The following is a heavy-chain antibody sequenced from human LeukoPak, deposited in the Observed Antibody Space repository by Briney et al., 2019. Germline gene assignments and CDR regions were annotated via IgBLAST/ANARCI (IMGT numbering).Heavy chain of an antibody. J-gene: IGHJ6*03. D-gene: IGHD1-1*01. CDR3: ASQIGTTGYYYYYMDV. CDR1: VFTFSSYA. V-gene: IGHV3-23*01. Sequence: PGGSLRLSCAASVFTFSSYAMSWVRQAPGKGLEWVSAISGSGGSTYYADSVKGRFTISRDNSKNTLYLQMNSLRAEDTAVYYCASQIGTTGYYYYYMDVWGKGTTVTVSS. CDR2: ISGSGGST.